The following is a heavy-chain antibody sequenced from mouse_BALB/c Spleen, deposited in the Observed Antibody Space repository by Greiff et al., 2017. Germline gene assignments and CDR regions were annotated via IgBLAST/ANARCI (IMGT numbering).Heavy chain of an antibody. Sequence: VMLVESGAELMKPGASVKISCKATGYTFSSYWIEWVKQRPGHGLEWIGEILPGSGSTNYNEKFKGKATSTADTSSNTAYMQLSSLTSEDSAVYYCARSDYYGSSWDAMDYWGQGTSVTVSS. J-gene: IGHJ4*01. CDR2: ILPGSGST. D-gene: IGHD1-1*01. CDR1: GYTFSSYW. V-gene: IGHV1-9*01. CDR3: ARSDYYGSSWDAMDY.